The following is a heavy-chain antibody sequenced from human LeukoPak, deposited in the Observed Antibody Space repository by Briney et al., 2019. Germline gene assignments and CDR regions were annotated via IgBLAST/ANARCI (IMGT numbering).Heavy chain of an antibody. CDR2: INHSGST. V-gene: IGHV4-34*01. Sequence: PSETLSLTCAVYGGSFSGYYWSWIRQPPGKGLEWIGEINHSGSTNYNPSLKSRVTISVDTSKNQFSLKLSSVTAADTAVYYCARLGPGSYTIDYWGQGTLVTVSS. D-gene: IGHD1-26*01. CDR1: GGSFSGYY. CDR3: ARLGPGSYTIDY. J-gene: IGHJ4*02.